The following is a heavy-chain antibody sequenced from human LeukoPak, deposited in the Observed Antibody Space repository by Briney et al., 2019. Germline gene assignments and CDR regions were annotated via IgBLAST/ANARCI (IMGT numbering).Heavy chain of an antibody. CDR2: INHSGST. D-gene: IGHD3-10*01. CDR1: GGSISSGYYY. J-gene: IGHJ6*03. V-gene: IGHV4-39*07. Sequence: SETLSLTCTVSGGSISSGYYYWSWIRQPPGKGLEWIGEINHSGSTNYNPSLKSRVTISVDTSKNQFSLKLSSVTAADTAVYYCARSQSYYGSGSYYNPYYYYMDVWGKGTTVTVSS. CDR3: ARSQSYYGSGSYYNPYYYYMDV.